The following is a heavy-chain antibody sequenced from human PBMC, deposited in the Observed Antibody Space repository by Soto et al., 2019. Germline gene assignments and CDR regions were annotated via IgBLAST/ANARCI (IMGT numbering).Heavy chain of an antibody. CDR2: IIPILGIA. J-gene: IGHJ3*02. CDR1: GGTFSSYT. D-gene: IGHD3-9*01. Sequence: ASVKVSCKASGGTFSSYTISWVRQAPGQGLEWMGRIIPILGIANYAQKFQGRVTITADKSTSTAYMELSSLRSEDTAVYYCASSDYDILTGYSGAFDIWGQGTMVTVSS. V-gene: IGHV1-69*02. CDR3: ASSDYDILTGYSGAFDI.